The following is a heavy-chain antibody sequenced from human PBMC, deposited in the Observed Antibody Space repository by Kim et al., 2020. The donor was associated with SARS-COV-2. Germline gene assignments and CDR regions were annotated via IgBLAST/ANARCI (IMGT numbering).Heavy chain of an antibody. J-gene: IGHJ4*02. D-gene: IGHD2-15*01. CDR2: IYSGGST. V-gene: IGHV3-53*01. CDR1: GYSITDNY. CDR3: AVHYCSRGSCYFDD. Sequence: GGSLRLSCAVSGYSITDNYMSWVRQAPGKGLEWVSIIYSGGSTSYADSVKGRFTFSRDNSKNTIYLQMNSLRAEDTAVYYCAVHYCSRGSCYFDDWGQGT.